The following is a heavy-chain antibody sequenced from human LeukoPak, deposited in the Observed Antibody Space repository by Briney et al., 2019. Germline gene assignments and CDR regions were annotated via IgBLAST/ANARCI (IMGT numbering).Heavy chain of an antibody. D-gene: IGHD3-10*01. CDR3: ARDSQGSGWYFDL. J-gene: IGHJ2*01. CDR1: GFAFSRYG. V-gene: IGHV3-33*01. CDR2: IWYDGSNK. Sequence: PGGSLRLSCAASGFAFSRYGMHWVRQAPGKGLEWVAVIWYDGSNKYYADSVKGRFTISRDNSKNTLYLQMNSLRVEDTAVYYCARDSQGSGWYFDLWGRGTLVIVSS.